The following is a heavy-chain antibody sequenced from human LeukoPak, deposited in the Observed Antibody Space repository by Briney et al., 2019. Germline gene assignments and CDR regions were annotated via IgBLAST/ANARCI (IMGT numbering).Heavy chain of an antibody. CDR2: IYPGDSDT. V-gene: IGHV5-51*01. D-gene: IGHD1-26*01. CDR1: GYSFTSYW. Sequence: GESLKISCKGSGYSFTSYWIGWVRQMPGKGLEWMGIIYPGDSDTRYSPSFQGQVTISADKSISTAYLRWSSLKASDTAMYYCARHGSEWELGDYYYYYMDVWGKGTTVTVSS. CDR3: ARHGSEWELGDYYYYYMDV. J-gene: IGHJ6*03.